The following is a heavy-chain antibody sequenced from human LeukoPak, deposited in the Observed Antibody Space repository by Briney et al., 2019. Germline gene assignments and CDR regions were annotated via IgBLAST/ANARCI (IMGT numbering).Heavy chain of an antibody. D-gene: IGHD3-3*01. CDR3: ARTITIFGALGYFDY. Sequence: SETLSLTCTVSGGSVSSGSYYWSWIRQPPGKGLEWIGYIYYTGTTNYNPSLKSRVTMSVDTSKNEFSLKLSSVTAADTAVYYCARTITIFGALGYFDYWGQGTLITVSS. V-gene: IGHV4-61*01. J-gene: IGHJ4*02. CDR2: IYYTGTT. CDR1: GGSVSSGSYY.